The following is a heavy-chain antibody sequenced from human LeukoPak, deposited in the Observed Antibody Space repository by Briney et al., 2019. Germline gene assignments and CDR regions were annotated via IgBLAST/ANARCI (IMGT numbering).Heavy chain of an antibody. CDR1: GGSFSGYY. J-gene: IGHJ4*02. D-gene: IGHD3-22*01. CDR3: ARGRQPTYYYDSSGYYLDY. V-gene: IGHV4-31*11. CDR2: IYYSGST. Sequence: PSETLSLTCAVYGGSFSGYYWSWIRQHPGKGLEWIGYIYYSGSTYYNPSLKSRVTISVDTSKNQFSLKLSSVTAADTAVYYCARGRQPTYYYDSSGYYLDYWGQGTLVTVSS.